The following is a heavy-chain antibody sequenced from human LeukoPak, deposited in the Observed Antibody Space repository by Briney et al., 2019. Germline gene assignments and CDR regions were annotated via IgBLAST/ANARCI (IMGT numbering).Heavy chain of an antibody. CDR1: GYTFTSYG. D-gene: IGHD2-2*01. J-gene: IGHJ4*02. CDR3: ARDNLTRYCSSTSCYFGY. V-gene: IGHV1-18*01. CDR2: ISAYNGNT. Sequence: ASVKVSCKASGYTFTSYGISWVRQAPGQGLEWMGWISAYNGNTNYAQKLQGRVTMTTDTSTSTAYMELRSLRSGDTAVYYCARDNLTRYCSSTSCYFGYWGQGTLVTVSS.